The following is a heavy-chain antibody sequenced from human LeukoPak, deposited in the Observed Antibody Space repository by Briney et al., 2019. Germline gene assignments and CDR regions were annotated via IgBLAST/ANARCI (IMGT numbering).Heavy chain of an antibody. J-gene: IGHJ1*01. CDR1: GFTFSSYA. Sequence: GGSLRLSCAASGFTFSSYAMNWVRQAPGRGLEWVSSITTGSDIYYADSVKGRFTISRDNAKNSLYLDMNSLGAEDTAVYYCASTQGIAAAGAAEYFQHWGQGTLVTVSS. V-gene: IGHV3-21*01. D-gene: IGHD6-13*01. CDR2: ITTGSDI. CDR3: ASTQGIAAAGAAEYFQH.